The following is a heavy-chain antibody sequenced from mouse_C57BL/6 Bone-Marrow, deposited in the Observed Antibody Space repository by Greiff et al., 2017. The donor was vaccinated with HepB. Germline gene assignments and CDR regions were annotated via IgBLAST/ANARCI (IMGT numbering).Heavy chain of an antibody. J-gene: IGHJ4*01. CDR2: ISSGGSYT. D-gene: IGHD2-1*01. Sequence: EVKLVESGGDLVKPGGSLKLSCAASGFTFSSYGMSWVRQTPDKRLEWVATISSGGSYTYYPDSVKGRFTISRDNAKNTLYLQMSSLKSEDTAMYYCARQSYGSKDGAMDYWGQGTSVTVSS. V-gene: IGHV5-6*01. CDR3: ARQSYGSKDGAMDY. CDR1: GFTFSSYG.